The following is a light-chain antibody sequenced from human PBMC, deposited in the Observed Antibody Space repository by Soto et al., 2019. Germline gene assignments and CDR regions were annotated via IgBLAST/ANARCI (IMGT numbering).Light chain of an antibody. Sequence: DIQMTQSPSTLSASVGDRVTITCRASQSISSWLAWYQQKPGKAPKLLIYKASSLESGVPSRFSGSGSGTEFTLTISSLQPDDLAAYYCQQYKSDWTFGQGTKVEIK. V-gene: IGKV1-5*03. CDR2: KAS. CDR1: QSISSW. J-gene: IGKJ1*01. CDR3: QQYKSDWT.